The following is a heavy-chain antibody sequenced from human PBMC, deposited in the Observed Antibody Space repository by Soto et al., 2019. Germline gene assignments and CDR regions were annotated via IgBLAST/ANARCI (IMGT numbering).Heavy chain of an antibody. J-gene: IGHJ4*02. D-gene: IGHD6-19*01. CDR1: GYTFTSYA. CDR2: INAGNGNT. CDR3: ARSSRGFIAVAGPGAY. Sequence: ASVKVSCKASGYTFTSYAMHWVRQAPGQRLEWMGWINAGNGNTKYSQKFQGRVTITRDTSASTAYMELSSLRSEDTAVYYCARSSRGFIAVAGPGAYWGQGTLVTVSS. V-gene: IGHV1-3*01.